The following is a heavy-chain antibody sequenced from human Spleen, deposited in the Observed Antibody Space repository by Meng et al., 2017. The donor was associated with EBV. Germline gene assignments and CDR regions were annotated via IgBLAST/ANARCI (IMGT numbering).Heavy chain of an antibody. CDR2: IHHSGGT. J-gene: IGHJ4*02. Sequence: QLQLQESGPGLVRPSGTLSLTCAVSRGFITSGDWWSWVRQSPGKGLEWIGEIHHSGGTSYNPSLKSRVTISLDMSKDQFSLRLSSVTAADTAVYYCARAGYHRPASEYWGQGTLVTVSS. V-gene: IGHV4-4*02. D-gene: IGHD2-15*01. CDR3: ARAGYHRPASEY. CDR1: RGFITSGDW.